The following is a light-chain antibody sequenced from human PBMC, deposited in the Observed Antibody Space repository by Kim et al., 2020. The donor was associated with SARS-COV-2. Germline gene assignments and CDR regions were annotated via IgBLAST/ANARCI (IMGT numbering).Light chain of an antibody. V-gene: IGKV1-12*01. J-gene: IGKJ1*01. CDR1: QGIVSW. Sequence: ASLGDRVTITCRASQGIVSWLAWYQQKPGKAPELLMYAASGLQTAVPSRFSGSGSGTNFTLTISSLQPEDFATYYCQQADSFPWTFGQGTKVDIK. CDR2: AAS. CDR3: QQADSFPWT.